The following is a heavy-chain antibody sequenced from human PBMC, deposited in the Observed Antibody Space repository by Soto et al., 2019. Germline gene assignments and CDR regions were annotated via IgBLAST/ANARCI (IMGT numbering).Heavy chain of an antibody. CDR2: IIPILGIA. CDR1: GGTFSSYT. V-gene: IGHV1-69*08. Sequence: QVQLVQSGAEVKKPGSSVKVSCKASGGTFSSYTISWVRQAPGQGLEWMGRIIPILGIANYAQKFQGRVTITADKSTSTAYMELSSLRSEDTAVYYCARDRDKTTGDACDIWGQGTMVTVSS. J-gene: IGHJ3*02. CDR3: ARDRDKTTGDACDI. D-gene: IGHD4-4*01.